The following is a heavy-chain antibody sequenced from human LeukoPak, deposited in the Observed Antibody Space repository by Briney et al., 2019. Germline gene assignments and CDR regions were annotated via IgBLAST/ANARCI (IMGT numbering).Heavy chain of an antibody. V-gene: IGHV3-9*01. CDR2: ISGNSATK. Sequence: PGGSLRFSCAASGFTFDDYAMHWVRQAPGKGLEWVSGISGNSATKGYADSVKGRFTISRDNAKNSLYLQMNSLRAEDTALYYCAKDTHGYGSGSYYKAFDYWGQGTLVTVSS. CDR1: GFTFDDYA. J-gene: IGHJ4*02. CDR3: AKDTHGYGSGSYYKAFDY. D-gene: IGHD3-10*01.